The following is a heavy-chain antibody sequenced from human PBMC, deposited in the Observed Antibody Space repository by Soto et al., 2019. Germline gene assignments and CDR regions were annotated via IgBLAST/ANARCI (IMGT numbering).Heavy chain of an antibody. V-gene: IGHV1-2*04. CDR3: AREEEEYSSSPGDGYYYGMDV. Sequence: ASVKVSCKASGYTYTGYYMHWVRQAPGQGLEWMGWINPNSGGTNYAQKFQGWVTMTRDTSISTAYMELSRLRPDDTAVYYCAREEEEYSSSPGDGYYYGMDVWGQGTTVTVSS. CDR1: GYTYTGYY. J-gene: IGHJ6*02. CDR2: INPNSGGT. D-gene: IGHD6-6*01.